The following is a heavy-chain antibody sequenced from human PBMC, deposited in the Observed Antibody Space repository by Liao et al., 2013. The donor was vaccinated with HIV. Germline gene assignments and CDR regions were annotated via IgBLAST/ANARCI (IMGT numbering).Heavy chain of an antibody. CDR3: ARDSVLSGSSYFDY. CDR2: IYTSGST. CDR1: GGSFSSYY. D-gene: IGHD2-15*01. Sequence: QVQLHQWGAGLLKPSETLSLTCAVYGGSFSSYYWSWIRQPAGKGLEWIGRIYTSGSTNYNPSLKSRVTMSVDTSKNQFSLKLSSVTAADTAVYFCARDSVLSGSSYFDYWGQGTLVTVSS. V-gene: IGHV4-59*10. J-gene: IGHJ4*02.